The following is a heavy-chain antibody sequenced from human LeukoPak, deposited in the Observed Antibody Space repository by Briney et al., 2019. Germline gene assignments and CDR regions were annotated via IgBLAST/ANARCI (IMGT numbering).Heavy chain of an antibody. D-gene: IGHD3-16*01. CDR2: INPNSGDT. J-gene: IGHJ4*02. Sequence: GASVKVSCKASGYIFTGYYMHWVRQAPGQGLEWMGWINPNSGDTNYAQKFQGRVTMTRDTSISTAYMELSRLRSDDTAVYYCARVRYRLDETYIDYWGQGTLVTVSS. CDR1: GYIFTGYY. CDR3: ARVRYRLDETYIDY. V-gene: IGHV1-2*02.